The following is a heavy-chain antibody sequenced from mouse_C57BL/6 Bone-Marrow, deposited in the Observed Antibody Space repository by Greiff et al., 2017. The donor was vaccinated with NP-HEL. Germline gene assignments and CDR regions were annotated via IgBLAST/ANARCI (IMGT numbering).Heavy chain of an antibody. Sequence: EVQLQQSGPELVKPGASVKISCKASGYTFTDYYMNWVKQSHGKSLEWIGDINPNNGGTSYNQKFKGKATLTVDKSSSTAYMELRSLTSEDSAVYYCARSGQLRLRDYWGQGTTLTVSS. CDR1: GYTFTDYY. CDR2: INPNNGGT. CDR3: ARSGQLRLRDY. V-gene: IGHV1-26*01. D-gene: IGHD3-2*02. J-gene: IGHJ2*01.